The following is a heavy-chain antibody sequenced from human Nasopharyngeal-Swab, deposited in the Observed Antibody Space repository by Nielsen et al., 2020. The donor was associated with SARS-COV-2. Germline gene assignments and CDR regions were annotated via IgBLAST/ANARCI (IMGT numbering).Heavy chain of an antibody. CDR2: ISHSGSP. J-gene: IGHJ5*02. D-gene: IGHD3-3*01. CDR1: VGTFSGYY. CDR3: ASSPFRITIFGVVIGNWFDP. Sequence: SETLSLTCAVYVGTFSGYYWNWIRQPPGGGLEWIGEISHSGSPNYNASLKSRVTISVDTSKNQFSLKLSSVTAADTAVYYCASSPFRITIFGVVIGNWFDPWGQGTLVTVSS. V-gene: IGHV4-34*01.